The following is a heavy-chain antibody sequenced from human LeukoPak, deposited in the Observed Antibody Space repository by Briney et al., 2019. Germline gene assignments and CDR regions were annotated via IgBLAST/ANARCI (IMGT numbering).Heavy chain of an antibody. Sequence: ASVKVSCKVSGYTLTELSMHWVRQAPGKGLEWMGGFDPEDGETIYAQKFQGRVTMTEDTSTDTAYMELSSLRSEDTAVYYCATMTTVTPRSRDLDYWGQGTLVTVSS. D-gene: IGHD4-17*01. CDR2: FDPEDGET. CDR1: GYTLTELS. CDR3: ATMTTVTPRSRDLDY. J-gene: IGHJ4*02. V-gene: IGHV1-24*01.